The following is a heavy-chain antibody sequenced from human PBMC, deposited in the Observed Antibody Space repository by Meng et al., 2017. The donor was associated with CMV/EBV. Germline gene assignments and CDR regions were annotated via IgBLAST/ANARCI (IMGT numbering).Heavy chain of an antibody. V-gene: IGHV1-2*02. D-gene: IGHD2-2*01. CDR1: GYTFTGYY. CDR3: ARILVEPAAIYYGLDV. J-gene: IGHJ6*02. Sequence: ASVKVSCNASGYTFTGYYIHWVRQAPGQGLEWMGWINPNTGGTNYAQKFQGRVTMTRDTSISTAYMELSRLRSDDTAVYYCARILVEPAAIYYGLDVWGQGTTVTVSS. CDR2: INPNTGGT.